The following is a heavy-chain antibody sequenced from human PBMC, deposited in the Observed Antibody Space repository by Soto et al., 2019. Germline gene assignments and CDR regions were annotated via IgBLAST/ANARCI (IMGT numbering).Heavy chain of an antibody. Sequence: SETLSLTCTVSGGSISSGGYYWSWIRQHPGKGLEWIGYIYYSGSTYYNPSLKSRVTISVDTSKNQFSLKLSSVTAADTAVYYCARNKRVQLWSSPINYGMDVWGQGTTVTVSS. CDR2: IYYSGST. CDR3: ARNKRVQLWSSPINYGMDV. D-gene: IGHD5-18*01. V-gene: IGHV4-31*03. J-gene: IGHJ6*02. CDR1: GGSISSGGYY.